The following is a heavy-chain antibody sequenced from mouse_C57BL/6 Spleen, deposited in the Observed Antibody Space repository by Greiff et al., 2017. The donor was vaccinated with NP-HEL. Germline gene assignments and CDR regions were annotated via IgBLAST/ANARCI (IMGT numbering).Heavy chain of an antibody. J-gene: IGHJ1*03. CDR1: GYTFTDYY. Sequence: VQLQQSGAELVKPGASVKISCKASGYTFTDYYINWVKQRPGQGLEWIGKIGPGSGSTYYNEKFKGKATLTADKSSSTAYMQLSSLTSEDSAVYCYARVDSGSSFSYWYVDVWGTGTTVTVSS. V-gene: IGHV1-77*01. CDR2: IGPGSGST. CDR3: ARVDSGSSFSYWYVDV. D-gene: IGHD1-1*01.